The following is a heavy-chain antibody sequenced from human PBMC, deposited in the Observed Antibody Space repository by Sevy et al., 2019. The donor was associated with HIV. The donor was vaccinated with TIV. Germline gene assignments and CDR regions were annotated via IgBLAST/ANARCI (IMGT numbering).Heavy chain of an antibody. CDR3: ARDEQTYGYYDYFDY. J-gene: IGHJ4*02. CDR2: ISSSSRTI. V-gene: IGHV3-48*01. CDR1: GFTFSTYS. D-gene: IGHD4-17*01. Sequence: GGSLRLSCAASGFTFSTYSMNWVRQAPGKGLEWVSYISSSSRTIFYADSVKGRFTISRDNAKKSLYLQMDSLTAEDRAVYYCARDEQTYGYYDYFDYWGQGTLVTVSS.